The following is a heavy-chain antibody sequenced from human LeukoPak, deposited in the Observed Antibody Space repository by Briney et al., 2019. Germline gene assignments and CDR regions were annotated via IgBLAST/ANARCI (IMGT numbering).Heavy chain of an antibody. J-gene: IGHJ3*02. Sequence: TGGSLRLSCIVSGFTFSIFEMNWVRQAPGKGPEWVSYITNSGSTIDYADSVKGRFTISRDNAKNSLYLQMSSLRAEDTAVYYCVRGGGPSYKYNAFDIWGQGTMVTVSS. D-gene: IGHD2-15*01. CDR2: ITNSGSTI. CDR1: GFTFSIFE. CDR3: VRGGGPSYKYNAFDI. V-gene: IGHV3-48*03.